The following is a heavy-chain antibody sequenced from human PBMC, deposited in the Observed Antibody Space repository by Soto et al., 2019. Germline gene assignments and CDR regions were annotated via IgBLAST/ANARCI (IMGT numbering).Heavy chain of an antibody. D-gene: IGHD3-3*01. J-gene: IGHJ4*02. V-gene: IGHV3-30*07. Sequence: SLKGRFTISRDNSKNTLYLQMNSLRAEDTAVYYCARGGFWRDNWCQGTLVTVSS. CDR3: ARGGFWRDN.